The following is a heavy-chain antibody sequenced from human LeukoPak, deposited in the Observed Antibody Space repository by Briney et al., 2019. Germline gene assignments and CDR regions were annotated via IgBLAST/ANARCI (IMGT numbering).Heavy chain of an antibody. CDR1: GFTFSSYA. CDR2: ISYDGSNR. J-gene: IGHJ3*02. Sequence: PGGSLRLSCAASGFTFSSYAMHWVRQAPGKGLEWEAVISYDGSNRYYADSVKGRFTISRDNSKNTLYLQMNSLRAEDTAVYYCANVYGDSLGVNAFDIWGQGTMVTVSS. CDR3: ANVYGDSLGVNAFDI. V-gene: IGHV3-30*04. D-gene: IGHD4-17*01.